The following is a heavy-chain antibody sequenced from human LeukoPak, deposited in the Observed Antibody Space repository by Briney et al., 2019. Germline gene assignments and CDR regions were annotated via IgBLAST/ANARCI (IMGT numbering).Heavy chain of an antibody. Sequence: SVKVSCKASGGTFSSYAISWVRQAPGQGLEWMGRIIPILGIANYAQKFQGRVTITADKSTSTAYMELSSPRSEDTAVYYCARVLGDGYNNFDYWGQGTLVTVSS. CDR1: GGTFSSYA. CDR2: IIPILGIA. D-gene: IGHD5-24*01. CDR3: ARVLGDGYNNFDY. J-gene: IGHJ4*02. V-gene: IGHV1-69*04.